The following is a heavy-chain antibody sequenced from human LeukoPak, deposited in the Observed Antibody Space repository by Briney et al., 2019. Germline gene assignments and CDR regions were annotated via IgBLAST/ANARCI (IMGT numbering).Heavy chain of an antibody. Sequence: GGSLRLSCAASGFNFGAYTINWVRQAPGKGLEWVSCIFSRSESILYADSVKGRFSISRDNAKNLLYLQMDSLRVEDTAVYYCARDEIMITFGGVPDYWGQGTLVTVPS. J-gene: IGHJ4*02. CDR2: IFSRSESI. CDR1: GFNFGAYT. D-gene: IGHD3-16*01. V-gene: IGHV3-21*06. CDR3: ARDEIMITFGGVPDY.